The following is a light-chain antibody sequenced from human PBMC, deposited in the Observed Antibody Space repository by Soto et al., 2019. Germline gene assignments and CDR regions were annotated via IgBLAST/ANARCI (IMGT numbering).Light chain of an antibody. J-gene: IGKJ1*01. CDR3: QQYDSYSWK. CDR1: QSVSNW. V-gene: IGKV1-5*01. Sequence: DIPIAQFPSTLFSPLGDMVTITLRASQSVSNWLAWYQQKPGKAPKLLIYDVSSLESGVPSRFSGSGSGTEFILTISSLQPDDFATYYCQQYDSYSWKFDQGNKGAIK. CDR2: DVS.